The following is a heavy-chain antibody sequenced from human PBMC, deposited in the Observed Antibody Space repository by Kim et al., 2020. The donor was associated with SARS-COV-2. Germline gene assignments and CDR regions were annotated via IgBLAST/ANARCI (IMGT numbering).Heavy chain of an antibody. D-gene: IGHD3-16*01. CDR2: IYSGGST. CDR3: AIPFGSSYLDY. Sequence: GGSLRLSCAASGFTVSSNYMSWVRQAPGKGLEWVSVIYSGGSTYYADSVKGRFTISRDNSKNTLYLQMNSLRAEDTAVYYCAIPFGSSYLDYWGQGTLVTVSS. J-gene: IGHJ4*02. V-gene: IGHV3-53*01. CDR1: GFTVSSNY.